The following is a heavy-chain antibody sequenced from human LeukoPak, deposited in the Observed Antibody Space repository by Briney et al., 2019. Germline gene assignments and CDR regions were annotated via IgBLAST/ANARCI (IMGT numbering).Heavy chain of an antibody. J-gene: IGHJ1*01. CDR3: ARDALDTAMVGYFQH. CDR1: GFTFSNYG. CDR2: IRYDGSNK. D-gene: IGHD5-18*01. Sequence: PGRSLRLSCAASGFTFSNYGMHWVRQAPGKGLEWVAVIRYDGSNKYYADSVKGRFTISRDNSKIILYLQINSLRAEDTAVYYCARDALDTAMVGYFQHWGQGTLVTVSS. V-gene: IGHV3-33*01.